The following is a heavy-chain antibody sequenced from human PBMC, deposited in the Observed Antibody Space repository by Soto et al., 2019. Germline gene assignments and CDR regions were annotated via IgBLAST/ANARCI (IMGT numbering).Heavy chain of an antibody. V-gene: IGHV3-23*01. CDR2: ISGSGGST. CDR1: GFTFSSYA. J-gene: IGHJ6*02. Sequence: GGSLRLSCAASGFTFSSYAMSWVRQAPGKGLEWVSAISGSGGSTYYADSVKGRFTIFRDNSKNTLYLQMNSLRAEDTAVYYCANFIRRYSPMAVWGQGTTVTVSS. D-gene: IGHD3-10*01. CDR3: ANFIRRYSPMAV.